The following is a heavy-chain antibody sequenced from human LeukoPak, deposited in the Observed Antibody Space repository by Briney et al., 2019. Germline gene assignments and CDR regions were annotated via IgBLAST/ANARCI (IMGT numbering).Heavy chain of an antibody. CDR2: ISYDGSNK. Sequence: PGGSLRLSCAASGFTFSSYGMHWVRQAPGKGLEWVAVISYDGSNKYYADSVKGRFTISRDNSKNTLYLQMNSLRAEDTAVYYCAKDASSGYSDYWGQGTLVTVSS. V-gene: IGHV3-30*18. D-gene: IGHD3-22*01. CDR3: AKDASSGYSDY. CDR1: GFTFSSYG. J-gene: IGHJ4*02.